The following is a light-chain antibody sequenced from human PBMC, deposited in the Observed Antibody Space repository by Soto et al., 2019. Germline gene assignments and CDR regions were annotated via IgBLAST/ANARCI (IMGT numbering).Light chain of an antibody. J-gene: IGKJ1*01. V-gene: IGKV1-5*03. CDR3: QHYSSYSEA. CDR2: RAS. CDR1: QTISSK. Sequence: DIRMTQSPSTLSASVGDRVTITCRTSQTISSKLAWYQQKPGKAPRLLIYRASTIKSGVPSRFSGSGSGTEFTLTISSLQPDDFATYYCQHYSSYSEAFGQGTKVDI.